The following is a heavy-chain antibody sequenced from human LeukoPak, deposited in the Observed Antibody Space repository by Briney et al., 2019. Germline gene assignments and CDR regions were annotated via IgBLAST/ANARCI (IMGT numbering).Heavy chain of an antibody. Sequence: AASVKVSCKASGYTFTGYYMHWVRQAPGQGLEWMGITNPSGGSTSYAQKFQGRATMTRDTSTSTVYMELSSLRSEDTAVYYCARSENPPRDGYNYNYWGQGTLVTVSS. CDR1: GYTFTGYY. D-gene: IGHD5-24*01. CDR2: TNPSGGST. V-gene: IGHV1-46*01. J-gene: IGHJ4*02. CDR3: ARSENPPRDGYNYNY.